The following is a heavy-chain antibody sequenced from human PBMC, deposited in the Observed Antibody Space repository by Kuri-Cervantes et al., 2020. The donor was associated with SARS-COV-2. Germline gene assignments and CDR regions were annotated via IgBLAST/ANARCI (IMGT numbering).Heavy chain of an antibody. V-gene: IGHV4-59*01. CDR1: GVSISSYY. J-gene: IGHJ6*02. CDR2: IYYSGST. D-gene: IGHD3-3*01. Sequence: GSLRLSCTVSGVSISSYYWSWIRQPPGKGLEWIGYIYYSGSTNYNPSLKSRVTISVDKSKNQFSLKLSSVTAADTAVYYCAKDLYYDFWSGYGPFGMDVWGQGTTVTVSS. CDR3: AKDLYYDFWSGYGPFGMDV.